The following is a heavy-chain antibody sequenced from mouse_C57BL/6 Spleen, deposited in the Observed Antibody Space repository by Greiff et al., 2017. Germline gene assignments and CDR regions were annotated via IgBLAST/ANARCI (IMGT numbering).Heavy chain of an antibody. Sequence: VQLKESGAELVRPGASVKLSCTASGFNIKDDYMHWVKQRPEQGLEWIGWIDPENGDTEYASKFQGKATITADPSSNTAYLQLSSLTSEDTAVYYCTRPPFDYWGQGTTLTVSS. V-gene: IGHV14-4*01. D-gene: IGHD6-1*01. J-gene: IGHJ2*01. CDR3: TRPPFDY. CDR1: GFNIKDDY. CDR2: IDPENGDT.